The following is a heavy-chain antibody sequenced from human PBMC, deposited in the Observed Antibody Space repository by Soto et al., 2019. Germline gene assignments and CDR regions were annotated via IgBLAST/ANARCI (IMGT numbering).Heavy chain of an antibody. D-gene: IGHD6-19*01. V-gene: IGHV1-18*01. CDR3: ARGPQWPPDRS. Sequence: QVQLVQSGAEVKKPGASVKVSCKASGYTFTSYGISWVRQAPGQGLEWMGWISAYNGNTNYAQQLQGRVTMTTDTATSTEYVDLRSLRSGDTAVYYCARGPQWPPDRSRGEGALVTVST. CDR2: ISAYNGNT. J-gene: IGHJ4*02. CDR1: GYTFTSYG.